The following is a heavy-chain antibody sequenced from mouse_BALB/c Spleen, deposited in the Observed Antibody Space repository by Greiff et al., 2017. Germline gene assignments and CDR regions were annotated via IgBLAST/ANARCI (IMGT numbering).Heavy chain of an antibody. D-gene: IGHD1-1*01. V-gene: IGHV5-17*02. CDR3: ARGSSYGFDY. CDR2: ISSGSSTI. CDR1: GFTFSSFG. Sequence: EVQRVESGGGLVQPGGSRKLSCAASGFTFSSFGMHWVRQAPEKGLEWVAYISSGSSTIYYADTVKGRFTISRDNPKNTLFLQMTSLRSEDTAMYYCARGSSYGFDYWGQGTTLTVSS. J-gene: IGHJ2*01.